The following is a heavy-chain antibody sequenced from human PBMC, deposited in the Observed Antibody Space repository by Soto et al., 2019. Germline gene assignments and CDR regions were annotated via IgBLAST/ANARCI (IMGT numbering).Heavy chain of an antibody. CDR2: IYGDNDK. V-gene: IGHV2-5*02. CDR1: GFSLSNSGVG. CDR3: AHCTLHAYGDYYPSTSHVFAS. J-gene: IGHJ4*02. D-gene: IGHD4-17*01. Sequence: QITLKESGPSPVKPTQTLTVTCTFSGFSLSNSGVGVAWIRQPPGKALEWLALIYGDNDKRYSPSLKTRLTITKDNSKNQVVLTMTNMDPVDTATYCCAHCTLHAYGDYYPSTSHVFASWGQGILVTVS.